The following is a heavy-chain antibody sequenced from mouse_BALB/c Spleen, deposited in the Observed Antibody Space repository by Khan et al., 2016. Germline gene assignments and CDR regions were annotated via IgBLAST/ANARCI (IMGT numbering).Heavy chain of an antibody. D-gene: IGHD2-1*01. Sequence: VQLQQPGTVLARPGASVKMSCKASGYTFTSYWMHWVKQRPGQGLEWIGAIYPGNSDTSYNQKFKGKAKLTAVTSTRTAYMELSSLTNEDSAVYYCTEGNYFYAMDYWGQGTSVTVSS. CDR1: GYTFTSYW. J-gene: IGHJ4*01. V-gene: IGHV1-5*01. CDR3: TEGNYFYAMDY. CDR2: IYPGNSDT.